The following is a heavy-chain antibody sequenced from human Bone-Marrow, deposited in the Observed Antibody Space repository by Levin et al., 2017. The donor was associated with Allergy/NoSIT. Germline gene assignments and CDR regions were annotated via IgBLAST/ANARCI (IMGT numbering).Heavy chain of an antibody. V-gene: IGHV3-21*01. CDR2: ISTSGSYI. CDR1: GFSFSSHS. CDR3: TRNFRGSSFEYFEL. J-gene: IGHJ1*01. Sequence: KPGGSLRLSCAASGFSFSSHSMNWVRQAPGKGLEWVSAISTSGSYIYYADSVKGRFALARDNAKNSLFLQMNSLRADDTAIYYCTRNFRGSSFEYFELWGQGTLVTVSS. D-gene: IGHD1-26*01.